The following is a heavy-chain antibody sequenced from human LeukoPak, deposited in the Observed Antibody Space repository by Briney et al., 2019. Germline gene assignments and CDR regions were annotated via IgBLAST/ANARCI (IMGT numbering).Heavy chain of an antibody. CDR2: ISGSGGST. CDR1: GFTFSSYA. J-gene: IGHJ4*02. CDR3: ARHTVTSDY. V-gene: IGHV3-23*01. Sequence: GGSLRLSCAASGFTFSSYAMSWVRQAPGKGLERVSAISGSGGSTSYAQKFQGRVTMTRDTSTSTVYMELSSLRSEDTAVYYCARHTVTSDYWGQGTLVTVSS. D-gene: IGHD4-17*01.